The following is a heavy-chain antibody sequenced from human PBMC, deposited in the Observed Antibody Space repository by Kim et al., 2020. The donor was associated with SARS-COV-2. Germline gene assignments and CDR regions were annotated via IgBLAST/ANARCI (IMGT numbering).Heavy chain of an antibody. CDR3: ARGGDSYYYYMDV. CDR1: GGSIGRYY. Sequence: SETLSLTCIVSGGSIGRYYWGWIRQPPGQGLEWIGYIYYSGNTNSNPSLKSRVTISVDTSKNQFSLKLSSVTAADTAVYYCARGGDSYYYYMDVWGKGTT. V-gene: IGHV4-59*01. CDR2: IYYSGNT. J-gene: IGHJ6*03. D-gene: IGHD4-17*01.